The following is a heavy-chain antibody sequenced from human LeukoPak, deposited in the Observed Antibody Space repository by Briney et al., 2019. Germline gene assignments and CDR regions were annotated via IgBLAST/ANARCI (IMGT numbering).Heavy chain of an antibody. CDR2: ISGSNSYI. CDR1: GFTFSSYT. CDR3: ARALTTLTYEGY. Sequence: PGGSLRLSCAASGFTFSSYTMHWIRQAPGKGLEWVSSISGSNSYIFYADSEKGRFTVSRYNAKDSLYLQMNSLRAEDTAVYYCARALTTLTYEGYWGQGTLVTVSS. J-gene: IGHJ4*02. V-gene: IGHV3-21*01. D-gene: IGHD1-1*01.